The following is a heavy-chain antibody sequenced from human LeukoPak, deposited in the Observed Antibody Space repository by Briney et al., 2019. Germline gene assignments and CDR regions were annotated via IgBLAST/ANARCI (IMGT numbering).Heavy chain of an antibody. J-gene: IGHJ4*02. CDR1: RGTFSSYT. CDR2: IIPILGIA. V-gene: IGHV1-69*02. D-gene: IGHD3-3*01. Sequence: ASVKVSCKASRGTFSSYTISWVRQAPGQGLEWMGRIIPILGIANYAQKFQGRVTITADKSTSTAYMGLSSLRSEDTAVYYCARVSLANPYYDFWSGYYSGEFDYWGQGALVTVSS. CDR3: ARVSLANPYYDFWSGYYSGEFDY.